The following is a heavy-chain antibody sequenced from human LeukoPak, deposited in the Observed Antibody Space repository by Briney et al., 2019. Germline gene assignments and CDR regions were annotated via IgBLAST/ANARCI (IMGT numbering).Heavy chain of an antibody. V-gene: IGHV4-59*08. CDR1: GGSISSYY. D-gene: IGHD3/OR15-3a*01. CDR3: ARGRTGYPNWFDP. CDR2: IYYSGST. J-gene: IGHJ5*02. Sequence: PSETLSLTCTVSGGSISSYYWSWIRQPPGKGLEWIGYIYYSGSTNYNPSLKSRVTISVDTSKNQFSLKLRSVTAADTAVYYCARGRTGYPNWFDPWGQGTLVTVSS.